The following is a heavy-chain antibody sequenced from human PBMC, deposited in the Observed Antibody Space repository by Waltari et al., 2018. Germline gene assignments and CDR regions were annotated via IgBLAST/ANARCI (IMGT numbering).Heavy chain of an antibody. CDR2: IIPIFGTA. CDR1: GGTFSSYA. D-gene: IGHD2-15*01. J-gene: IGHJ6*02. Sequence: QVQLVQSGAEVQKPGSSVKVSCKASGGTFSSYAISWVRQAPGQGLEWMGGIIPIFGTANYAQKFQGRVTITTDESTSTAYMELSSLRSEDTAVYYCATSRKAVGGMDVWGQGTTVTVSS. CDR3: ATSRKAVGGMDV. V-gene: IGHV1-69*05.